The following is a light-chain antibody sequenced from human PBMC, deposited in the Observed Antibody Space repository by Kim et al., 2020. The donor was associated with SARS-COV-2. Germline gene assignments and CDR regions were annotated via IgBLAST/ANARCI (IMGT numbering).Light chain of an antibody. CDR2: DVS. Sequence: QSALTQPASVSGSPGQSITISCTGTSSDIGGYNYVSWYQHHPGKAPKVIIYDVSRRPSGISNRFSGSKSGKTASLAISGLQAEDEADYYCSSYRSRSVVFGRGTQLTVL. CDR1: SSDIGGYNY. J-gene: IGLJ2*01. V-gene: IGLV2-14*03. CDR3: SSYRSRSVV.